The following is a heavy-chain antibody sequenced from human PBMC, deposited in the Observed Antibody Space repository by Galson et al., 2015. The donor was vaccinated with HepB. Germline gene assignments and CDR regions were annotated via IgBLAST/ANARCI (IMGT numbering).Heavy chain of an antibody. CDR3: ARSGAGGSYYSFLDY. J-gene: IGHJ4*02. Sequence: SLRLSCAASGFTFSSYGMHWVRQAPGKGLEWVAVISYDGSNKYYADSVKGRFTISRDNSKNTLYLQMNSLRAEDTAVYYCARSGAGGSYYSFLDYWGQGTLVTVSS. D-gene: IGHD1-26*01. V-gene: IGHV3-30*03. CDR1: GFTFSSYG. CDR2: ISYDGSNK.